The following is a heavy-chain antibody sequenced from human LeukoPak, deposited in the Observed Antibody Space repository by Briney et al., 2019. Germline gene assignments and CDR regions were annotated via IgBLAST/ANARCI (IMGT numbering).Heavy chain of an antibody. V-gene: IGHV4-31*03. Sequence: SETLSLTCTVSGGSISSGGYYWSWIRQHPGKGLEWIGYIYYSGSTYYNPSLKSRVTISVDTSKNQSSLKLSSVTAADTAVYYCARDPGVVTAMPAYYYYGMDVWGQGTTVTVSS. CDR3: ARDPGVVTAMPAYYYYGMDV. D-gene: IGHD2-21*02. CDR1: GGSISSGGYY. J-gene: IGHJ6*02. CDR2: IYYSGST.